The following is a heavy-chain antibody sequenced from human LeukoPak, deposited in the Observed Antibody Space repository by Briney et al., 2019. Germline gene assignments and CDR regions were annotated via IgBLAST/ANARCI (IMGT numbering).Heavy chain of an antibody. V-gene: IGHV3-23*01. CDR1: GFTFSSYA. D-gene: IGHD3-3*01. J-gene: IGHJ4*02. CDR3: AKEKNYDFWSGYPNPFDY. CDR2: ISGSGGYT. Sequence: SGGSLRLSCAASGFTFSSYAMNWVRQAPGKGLEWVSGISGSGGYTYYADSVKGRFTISRDNSKNTLYLQMNRLRAEDTAVYYCAKEKNYDFWSGYPNPFDYWGQGTLVTVSS.